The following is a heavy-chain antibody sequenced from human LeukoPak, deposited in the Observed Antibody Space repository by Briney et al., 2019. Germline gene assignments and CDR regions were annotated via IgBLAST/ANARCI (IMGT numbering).Heavy chain of an antibody. CDR1: GYTFTSYG. Sequence: ASVKVSCKASGYTFTSYGISWVRQAPGQGLEWMGWISAYNGNTNYAQKLQGRVTMTTDTSTSTAYMELRSLRSDDTAVYYCARDRAIQAYYYDSSGANWFDPWGQGTLVTVSS. V-gene: IGHV1-18*01. CDR2: ISAYNGNT. CDR3: ARDRAIQAYYYDSSGANWFDP. J-gene: IGHJ5*02. D-gene: IGHD3-22*01.